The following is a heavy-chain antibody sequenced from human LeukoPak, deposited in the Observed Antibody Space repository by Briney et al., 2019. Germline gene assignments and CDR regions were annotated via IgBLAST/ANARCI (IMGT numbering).Heavy chain of an antibody. CDR2: INHSGST. Sequence: PSGTLSLTCAVSGGSISSSNWWSWVRQPPGKGLEWIGEINHSGSTNYNPSLKSRVTISVDTSKNQFSLKLSSVTAADTAVYYCARGSGEYCTNGVCYPHPRDDYWGQGTLVTVSS. CDR1: GGSISSSNW. D-gene: IGHD2-8*01. V-gene: IGHV4-4*02. J-gene: IGHJ4*02. CDR3: ARGSGEYCTNGVCYPHPRDDY.